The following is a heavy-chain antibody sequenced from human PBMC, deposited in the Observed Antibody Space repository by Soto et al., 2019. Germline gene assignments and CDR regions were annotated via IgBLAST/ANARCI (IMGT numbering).Heavy chain of an antibody. V-gene: IGHV1-69*06. D-gene: IGHD3-22*01. Sequence: QVQLVQSGAEVKKPGSSVKVSCKASGGTFSSYAISWVRQAPGQGLAWMGRIIPIFGPANYAQKFQGRVTITADKSTSTAYMELSSLRSEDTAVYYCATPENSSGYREYFQHWGQGTLVTVSS. CDR2: IIPIFGPA. CDR1: GGTFSSYA. J-gene: IGHJ1*01. CDR3: ATPENSSGYREYFQH.